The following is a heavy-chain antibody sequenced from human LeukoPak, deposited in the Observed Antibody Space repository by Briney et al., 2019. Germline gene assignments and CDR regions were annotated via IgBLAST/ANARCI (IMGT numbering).Heavy chain of an antibody. D-gene: IGHD4-17*01. V-gene: IGHV4-4*07. CDR1: GGSISSYY. CDR2: IYTSGRT. J-gene: IGHJ4*02. CDR3: ARGGNHGDHFYFES. Sequence: SETLSLTCTVSGGSISSYYWSWIRQTPGEGLGWIGRIYTSGRTNYNPSLKGRVTMSVDTSKNQFSLRLSSVTAADTAVYYCARGGNHGDHFYFESWGQGTLVTVSS.